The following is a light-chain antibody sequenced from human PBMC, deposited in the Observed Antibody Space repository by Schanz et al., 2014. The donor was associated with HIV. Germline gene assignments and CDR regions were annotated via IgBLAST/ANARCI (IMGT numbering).Light chain of an antibody. CDR3: QQYGSSGT. CDR1: QTVSNN. V-gene: IGKV3-20*01. CDR2: GGS. Sequence: EIVMTQSPGTLSVSPGERATLSCRASQTVSNNLAWYQQKPGQAPRLLIYGGSKRATGIPDRFSGSGSETDFTLTISRLEPEDFAVYYCQQYGSSGTFGPGTKVHIQ. J-gene: IGKJ3*01.